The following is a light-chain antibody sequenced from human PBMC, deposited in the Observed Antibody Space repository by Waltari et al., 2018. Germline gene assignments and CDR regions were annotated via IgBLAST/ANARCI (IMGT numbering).Light chain of an antibody. Sequence: QSVLTQPHSVSAAPGRRVTISCTGAISNIGAVYDVHCYQQLPETSPKLLSYGNNNRPSGVPDRFSASRSGTSASLAITGLQAEDEADYYCQSFDGRRTLFGGGTKLTVL. J-gene: IGLJ2*01. V-gene: IGLV1-40*01. CDR1: ISNIGAVYD. CDR3: QSFDGRRTL. CDR2: GNN.